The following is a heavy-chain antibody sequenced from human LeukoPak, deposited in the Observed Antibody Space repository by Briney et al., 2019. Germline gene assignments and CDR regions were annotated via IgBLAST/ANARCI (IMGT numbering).Heavy chain of an antibody. J-gene: IGHJ3*02. V-gene: IGHV4-34*01. D-gene: IGHD2-2*01. CDR3: ARTPVVPAASDAFDI. CDR2: INHSGST. Sequence: SETLSLTCAVYGGSFSGYYWIWLRQPPGKGLEWIGEINHSGSTNYNPFLKSRVTISVDTSKNQFSLKLSSVTAADTAVYYCARTPVVPAASDAFDIWGQGTMVTVSS. CDR1: GGSFSGYY.